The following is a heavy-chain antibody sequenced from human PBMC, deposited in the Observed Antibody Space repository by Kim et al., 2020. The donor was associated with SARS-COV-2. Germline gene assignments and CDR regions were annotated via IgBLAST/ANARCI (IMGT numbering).Heavy chain of an antibody. CDR3: ARDLYTGGMDV. J-gene: IGHJ6*02. Sequence: NYAQKFQGRVTMTRETAISTAYMELSRLRSDDTAVYYCARDLYTGGMDVWGQGTTVTVSS. V-gene: IGHV1-2*02. D-gene: IGHD3-16*01.